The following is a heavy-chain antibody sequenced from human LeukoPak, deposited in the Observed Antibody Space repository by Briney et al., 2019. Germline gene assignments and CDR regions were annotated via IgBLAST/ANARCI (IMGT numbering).Heavy chain of an antibody. J-gene: IGHJ4*02. CDR2: IKHSGST. D-gene: IGHD3-10*01. V-gene: IGHV4-34*01. Sequence: SETLSLTCAVYGGSFSGYYWSWLRQPPGKGLEWIGEIKHSGSTNYNPSPKSRVTISVHTSKNQSSLKLSSVTAADTAVYYCARDPITMVRGYRSGFDYWGQGTLVTVSS. CDR3: ARDPITMVRGYRSGFDY. CDR1: GGSFSGYY.